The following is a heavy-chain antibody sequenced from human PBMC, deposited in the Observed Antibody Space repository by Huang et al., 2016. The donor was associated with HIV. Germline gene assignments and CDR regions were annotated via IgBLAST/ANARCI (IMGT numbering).Heavy chain of an antibody. CDR2: TTPNLGTA. V-gene: IGHV1-69*01. CDR1: GGSFRNFA. D-gene: IGHD3-22*01. Sequence: QVQLVQSGAEVKKPGSSVKVSCQASGGSFRNFAIGWVRQAPGQGREWMGGTTPNLGTAKYAEEFQGRVTIIADESTSTGYMELSSLRSEDTAVYYCATVEYYDTSGPQRGYFDNWGQGTLVTVS. J-gene: IGHJ4*02. CDR3: ATVEYYDTSGPQRGYFDN.